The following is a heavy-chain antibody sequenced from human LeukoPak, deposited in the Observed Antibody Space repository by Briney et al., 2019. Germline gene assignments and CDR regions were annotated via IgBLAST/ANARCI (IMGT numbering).Heavy chain of an antibody. CDR2: IYYSGST. V-gene: IGHV4-39*01. Sequence: SETLSLTCTVSGGSISSSSYYWGWIRQPPGKGLEWIGSIYYSGSTYYNPSLKSRVTISVDTSKNQFSLKLSSVTAADTAVYYCARRVSGSYYGYYYYYMDVWGKGTTVTVSS. J-gene: IGHJ6*03. D-gene: IGHD1-26*01. CDR3: ARRVSGSYYGYYYYYMDV. CDR1: GGSISSSSYY.